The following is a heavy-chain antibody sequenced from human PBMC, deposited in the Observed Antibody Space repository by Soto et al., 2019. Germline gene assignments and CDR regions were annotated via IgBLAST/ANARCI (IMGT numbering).Heavy chain of an antibody. CDR2: IKQDGSEK. Sequence: GGSLRLSCAASGLTFSSYWMTWVRQAPGKGLEWVANIKQDGSEKYYVDSVKGRFTISRDNAKNSLYLQMNNLRVEDTAVYYCASGEGIGDDPWGHGTLVTVSS. CDR3: ASGEGIGDDP. CDR1: GLTFSSYW. D-gene: IGHD3-10*01. V-gene: IGHV3-7*01. J-gene: IGHJ5*02.